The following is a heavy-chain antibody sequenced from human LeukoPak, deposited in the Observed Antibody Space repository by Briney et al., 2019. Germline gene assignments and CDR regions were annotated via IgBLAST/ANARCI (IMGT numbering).Heavy chain of an antibody. V-gene: IGHV4-59*01. Sequence: SETLSLTCTVSGGSISTYYWSWIRQPPGKGLEWIGYIYSSGSTNYNPSLKSRVTISVDTSKNQFSLNLSSVTAADTAVYYCARHNIYYDSSYWYFDLWGRGTLVTVSS. D-gene: IGHD3-22*01. CDR3: ARHNIYYDSSYWYFDL. J-gene: IGHJ2*01. CDR2: IYSSGST. CDR1: GGSISTYY.